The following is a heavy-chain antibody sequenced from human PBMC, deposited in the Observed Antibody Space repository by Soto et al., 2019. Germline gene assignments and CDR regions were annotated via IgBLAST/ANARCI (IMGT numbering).Heavy chain of an antibody. D-gene: IGHD3-3*01. V-gene: IGHV4-59*08. CDR1: GGSISSYY. Sequence: SETLSLTCTVSGGSISSYYWSWIRQPPGKGLEWIGYIYYSGSTNYNPSLKSRVTISVDTSKNQFSLKLSSVTAANTAVYYCARQKDDFWSGPRPPYYYYYYYMDVWGKGTTVTVSS. J-gene: IGHJ6*03. CDR2: IYYSGST. CDR3: ARQKDDFWSGPRPPYYYYYYYMDV.